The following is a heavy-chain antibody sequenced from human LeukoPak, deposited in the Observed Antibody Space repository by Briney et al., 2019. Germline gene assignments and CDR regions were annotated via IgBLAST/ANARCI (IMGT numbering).Heavy chain of an antibody. Sequence: GGSLRLSCAASGFSFTIYAMHWVRQAPGKGLEWVAVISYDGSNKYYADSVKGRFTISRDNSKNTLYLQMNSLRAEDTAVYYCARVFDYDYVWGSLEYWGQGTLVTVSS. V-gene: IGHV3-30-3*01. CDR2: ISYDGSNK. CDR3: ARVFDYDYVWGSLEY. D-gene: IGHD3-16*01. CDR1: GFSFTIYA. J-gene: IGHJ4*02.